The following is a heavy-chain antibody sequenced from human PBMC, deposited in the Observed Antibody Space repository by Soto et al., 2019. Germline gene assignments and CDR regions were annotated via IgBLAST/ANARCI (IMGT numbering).Heavy chain of an antibody. Sequence: SVKVSCKASGFTFTSSPVQWVRQSRGQRLEWIGWIFVESGNTNCAQKFQEIDTITRHMYTSTAYMELSSLRSEDTAVYYCAADQGDKEAGPWGQGTLVTVSS. CDR1: GFTFTSSP. V-gene: IGHV1-58*01. CDR2: IFVESGNT. CDR3: AADQGDKEAGP. J-gene: IGHJ5*02. D-gene: IGHD3-16*01.